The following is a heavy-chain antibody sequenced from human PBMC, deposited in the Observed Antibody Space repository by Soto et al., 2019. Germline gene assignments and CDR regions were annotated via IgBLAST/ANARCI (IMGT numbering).Heavy chain of an antibody. D-gene: IGHD3-10*01. J-gene: IGHJ5*02. CDR3: AREPANYYGSGSYYNSWWFDP. CDR1: GGSISSYY. CDR2: IYTSGST. V-gene: IGHV4-4*07. Sequence: PSETLSLTCTVSGGSISSYYWSWIRQPAGKGLEWIGRIYTSGSTNYNPSLTSRVTMSVDTSKNQFSLKLSSVTAADTAVYYCAREPANYYGSGSYYNSWWFDPWGQGTLVTVSS.